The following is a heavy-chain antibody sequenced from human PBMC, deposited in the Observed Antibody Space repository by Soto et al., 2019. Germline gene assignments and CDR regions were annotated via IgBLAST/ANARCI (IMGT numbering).Heavy chain of an antibody. CDR1: GGSISSYY. V-gene: IGHV4-59*01. J-gene: IGHJ4*02. D-gene: IGHD6-19*01. CDR2: IYYSGST. CDR3: AREVGIAVAGTTQTHFDY. Sequence: PSETLSLTCTVSGGSISSYYWSWIRQPPGKGLEWIGYIYYSGSTNYNPSLKSRVTISVDTSKNQFSLKLSSVTAADTAVYYCAREVGIAVAGTTQTHFDYWGQGTLVTVSS.